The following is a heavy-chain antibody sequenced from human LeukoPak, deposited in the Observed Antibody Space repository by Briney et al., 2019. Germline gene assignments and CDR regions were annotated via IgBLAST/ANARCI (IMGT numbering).Heavy chain of an antibody. V-gene: IGHV1-46*01. Sequence: ASVTVSCTASGYTFTIYYMHWVRQAPGQGLGWVGIINPSGGSTSYAQKFQGRVTMTRDTSTSTVYMELSSLRSEDTAVYYCARGEYSGGSCYPECLNFDYWGQGTLVTVSS. CDR1: GYTFTIYY. CDR3: ARGEYSGGSCYPECLNFDY. D-gene: IGHD2-15*01. CDR2: INPSGGST. J-gene: IGHJ4*02.